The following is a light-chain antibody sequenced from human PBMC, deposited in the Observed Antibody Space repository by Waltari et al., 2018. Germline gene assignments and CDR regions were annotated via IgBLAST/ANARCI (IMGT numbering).Light chain of an antibody. CDR2: WSS. CDR1: QSVLSSSDNKNY. Sequence: DIVMTQSPDSLAVSLAERATINFKSSQSVLSSSDNKNYLAWYQQKPGQPPKLFIYWSSTRESGVPDRFSGSGSGTDFALTISSLQAEDAAVYYCQHYYTSPPTFGGGTKVEIK. CDR3: QHYYTSPPT. V-gene: IGKV4-1*01. J-gene: IGKJ4*01.